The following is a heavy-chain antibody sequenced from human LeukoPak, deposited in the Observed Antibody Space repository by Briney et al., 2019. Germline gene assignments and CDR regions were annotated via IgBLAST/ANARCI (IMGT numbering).Heavy chain of an antibody. J-gene: IGHJ4*02. CDR3: AKGGSRHADN. CDR1: GFTFSSXW. D-gene: IGHD6-13*01. CDR2: IDSDGSNA. Sequence: PGGSLRLSCAASGFTFSSXWMHWVRQAPGKGLVWVSRIDSDGSNAKYADSVKGRFTISRDNAKNTLYLQMNSLRAEDTAVYYCAKGGSRHADNWGQGTLVTVSS. V-gene: IGHV3-74*03.